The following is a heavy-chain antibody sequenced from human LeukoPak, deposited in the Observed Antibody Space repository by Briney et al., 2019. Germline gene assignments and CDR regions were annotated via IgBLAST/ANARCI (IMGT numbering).Heavy chain of an antibody. CDR1: GFTFSGYS. V-gene: IGHV3-21*01. CDR3: ARDWNYYDSSGYYPYYYGMDV. J-gene: IGHJ6*02. CDR2: ISSSSSYI. Sequence: GGSLRLSCAASGFTFSGYSMNCVRQAPGKGLEWVSSISSSSSYIYYADSVKGRFTISRDNAKNSLYLQMNSLRAEDTAVYYCARDWNYYDSSGYYPYYYGMDVWGQGTTVTVSS. D-gene: IGHD3-22*01.